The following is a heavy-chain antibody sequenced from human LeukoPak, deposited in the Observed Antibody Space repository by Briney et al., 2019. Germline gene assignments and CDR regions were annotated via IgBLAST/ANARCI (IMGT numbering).Heavy chain of an antibody. V-gene: IGHV1-2*02. J-gene: IGHJ4*02. CDR3: ARVKAYGGAGDFDY. CDR1: GYTFTSYY. CDR2: INPNSGGT. D-gene: IGHD3-10*01. Sequence: ASVKVSCKASGYTFTSYYMHWVRQAPGQGLEWMGWINPNSGGTNSAQKFQGRVTVTRDTSISTAYMEVTRLTSDDTAVYFCARVKAYGGAGDFDYWGQGTLVTVSS.